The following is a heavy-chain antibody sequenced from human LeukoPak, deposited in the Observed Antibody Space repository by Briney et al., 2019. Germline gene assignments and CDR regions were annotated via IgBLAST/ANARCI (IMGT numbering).Heavy chain of an antibody. CDR3: ARDISARDEAWWFDP. D-gene: IGHD5-24*01. V-gene: IGHV1-46*01. J-gene: IGHJ5*02. Sequence: ASVKVSCKAFGYTFTNNFMHWVRQAPGQGPEWMGLISPTGSFTAYAQKFQGRVTLTRVLSTSTDYLELRSLRSEDTAVYYCARDISARDEAWWFDPWGQGTLVTVSS. CDR1: GYTFTNNF. CDR2: ISPTGSFT.